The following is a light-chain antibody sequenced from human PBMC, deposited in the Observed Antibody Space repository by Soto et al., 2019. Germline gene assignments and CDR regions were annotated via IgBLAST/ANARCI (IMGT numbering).Light chain of an antibody. Sequence: QSLLTQPASVSGCPGQSITISCTGTSSDVGGYNYVSWYQQHPGKAPKLMIYDVSNRPSGVSNRFSGSKSGNTASLTISGLQAEDEADYYCTSYTSSSPLVFGTGTKVPVL. CDR2: DVS. CDR1: SSDVGGYNY. J-gene: IGLJ1*01. V-gene: IGLV2-14*01. CDR3: TSYTSSSPLV.